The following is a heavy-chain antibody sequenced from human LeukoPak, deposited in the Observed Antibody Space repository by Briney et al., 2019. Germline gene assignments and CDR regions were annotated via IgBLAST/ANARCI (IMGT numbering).Heavy chain of an antibody. J-gene: IGHJ4*02. CDR2: ISSSGSTI. CDR1: GFTFSSYE. Sequence: GGSLRLSCAASGFTFSSYEMNWVRQAPGKGLEWVSYISSSGSTIYYADSLKGRFTISRDNAKNSLYLQVNSLRAEETAVYYCARASSRAFDYWGQGTLVTVSS. CDR3: ARASSRAFDY. V-gene: IGHV3-48*03.